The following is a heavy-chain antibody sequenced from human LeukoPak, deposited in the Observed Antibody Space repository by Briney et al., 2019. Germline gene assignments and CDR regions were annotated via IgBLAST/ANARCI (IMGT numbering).Heavy chain of an antibody. CDR2: IIPIFGTA. CDR3: ARGGAVLWFGEFYDAFDI. CDR1: GGTFSSYA. J-gene: IGHJ3*02. V-gene: IGHV1-69*05. Sequence: GASVKVSCKASGGTFSSYAISWVRQTPGQGLEWMGRIIPIFGTANYAQKFQGRVTITTDESTSTAYMELSSLRSEDTAVYYCARGGAVLWFGEFYDAFDIWGQGTMVTVSS. D-gene: IGHD3-10*01.